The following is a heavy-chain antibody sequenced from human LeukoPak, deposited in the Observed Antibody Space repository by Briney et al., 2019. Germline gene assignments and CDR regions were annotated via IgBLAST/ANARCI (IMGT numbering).Heavy chain of an antibody. CDR2: ISYDGSNK. CDR1: GFTLSSYA. CDR3: AKVAYYYDSSGPSYAFDI. Sequence: PGGSLRLSCAASGFTLSSYAMHWVRQAPGKGLEWVAVISYDGSNKYYAGSVKGRFTISRDNSKNTLYLQMNSLRAEDTAVYYCAKVAYYYDSSGPSYAFDIWGQGTMVTVSS. D-gene: IGHD3-22*01. J-gene: IGHJ3*02. V-gene: IGHV3-30*04.